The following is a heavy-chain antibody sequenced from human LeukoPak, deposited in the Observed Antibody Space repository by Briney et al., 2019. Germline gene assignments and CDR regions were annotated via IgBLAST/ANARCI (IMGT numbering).Heavy chain of an antibody. D-gene: IGHD3-3*01. Sequence: PSETLSLTCAVYGGSFSGYYWSWIRQPPGKGLEWIGEINHSGSTNYNPSLKSRVTISVDTSKNQFSLKLSSVTAADTAVYYCARDFRGVDYWGQGTLVTVSS. V-gene: IGHV4-34*01. CDR3: ARDFRGVDY. CDR1: GGSFSGYY. J-gene: IGHJ4*02. CDR2: INHSGST.